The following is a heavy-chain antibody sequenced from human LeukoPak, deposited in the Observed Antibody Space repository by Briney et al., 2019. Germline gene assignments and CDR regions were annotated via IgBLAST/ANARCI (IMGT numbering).Heavy chain of an antibody. CDR3: AKPRGWLPYDAFDI. D-gene: IGHD6-19*01. V-gene: IGHV3-23*01. CDR1: GFTFSSYA. Sequence: QPGGSLRLSCAASGFTFSSYAMSWVQAPGKGLEWVSAISGSGGSTYYADSVKGRFTISRDNSKNTLYLQMNSLRAEDTAVYYCAKPRGWLPYDAFDIWGQGTMVTVSS. J-gene: IGHJ3*02. CDR2: ISGSGGST.